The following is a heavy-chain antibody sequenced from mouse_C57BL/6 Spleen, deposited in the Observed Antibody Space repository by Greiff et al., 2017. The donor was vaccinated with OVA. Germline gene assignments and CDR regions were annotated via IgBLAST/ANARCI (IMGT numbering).Heavy chain of an antibody. J-gene: IGHJ1*03. V-gene: IGHV1-52*01. CDR3: ARTPHHYGSSYGYFDV. D-gene: IGHD1-1*01. CDR1: GYTFTSYW. CDR2: IDPSDSET. Sequence: QVQLQQPGAELVRPGSSVKLSCKASGYTFTSYWMHWVKQRPIQGLEWIGNIDPSDSETHYNQKFKDKATLTVDNSSSTAYMQLSSLTSEDSAVYYCARTPHHYGSSYGYFDVWGTGTTVTVSS.